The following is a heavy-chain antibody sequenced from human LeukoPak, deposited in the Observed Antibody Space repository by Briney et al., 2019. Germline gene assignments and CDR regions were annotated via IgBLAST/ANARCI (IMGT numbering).Heavy chain of an antibody. CDR1: GGSISSYY. V-gene: IGHV4-4*07. CDR2: IYTSGST. Sequence: SETLSLTCTVSGGSISSYYWSWIRQPAGKGLEWIGRIYTSGSTNYNPSLKSRVTISVDKSKNQFSLKLSSVTAADTAVYYCARDQGQLPNFDNWGQGTLVTVSS. J-gene: IGHJ4*02. CDR3: ARDQGQLPNFDN. D-gene: IGHD5-18*01.